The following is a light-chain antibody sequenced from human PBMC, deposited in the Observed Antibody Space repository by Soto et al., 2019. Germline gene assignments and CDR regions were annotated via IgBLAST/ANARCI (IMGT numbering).Light chain of an antibody. CDR2: SAS. V-gene: IGKV3-15*01. CDR3: QQYNNWPPWT. J-gene: IGKJ1*01. Sequence: ETVMTQSPATRSVSPGERATLSCSASQSIDTNLAWYQHKPGQTPRLLIYSASTRATGVPSRFSGSGSGTEFTLTISSLQSEDFAVYYCQQYNNWPPWTFGQGTKVEVK. CDR1: QSIDTN.